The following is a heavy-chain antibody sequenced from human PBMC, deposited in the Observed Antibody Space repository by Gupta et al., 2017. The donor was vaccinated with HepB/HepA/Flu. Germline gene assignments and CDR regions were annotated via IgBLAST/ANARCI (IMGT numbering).Heavy chain of an antibody. J-gene: IGHJ5*02. CDR3: TRDLLDYYDSSGYDRPSDP. CDR1: GFTFGDYA. Sequence: EVQLVESGGGLVQPGRSLRLSCTASGFTFGDYAMSWVRQAPGKGLEWVGFIRSKAYGGTTEYAASVKGRFTISRDDSKSIAYLQMNSLKTEDTAVYYCTRDLLDYYDSSGYDRPSDPWGQGTLVTVSS. CDR2: IRSKAYGGTT. D-gene: IGHD3-22*01. V-gene: IGHV3-49*04.